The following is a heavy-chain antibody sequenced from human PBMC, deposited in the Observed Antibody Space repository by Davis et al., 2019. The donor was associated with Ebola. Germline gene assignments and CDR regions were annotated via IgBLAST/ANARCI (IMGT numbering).Heavy chain of an antibody. D-gene: IGHD3-10*01. Sequence: ASVKVSCKASGYTFTGYYMHWVRQAPGQGLEWMGWINPNSGGTNYAQKFQGRVTMTRDTSISTAYMELSRLRSDDTAVYYCARLVWFGELLLSPYYGMDVWGQGTTVTVSS. CDR2: INPNSGGT. V-gene: IGHV1-2*02. CDR3: ARLVWFGELLLSPYYGMDV. CDR1: GYTFTGYY. J-gene: IGHJ6*02.